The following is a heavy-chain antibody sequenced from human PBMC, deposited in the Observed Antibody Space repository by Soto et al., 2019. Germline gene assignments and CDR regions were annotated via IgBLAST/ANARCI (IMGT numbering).Heavy chain of an antibody. D-gene: IGHD3-16*01. CDR1: GFTVSTKY. V-gene: IGHV3-66*01. CDR2: IYRGVST. J-gene: IGHJ4*02. Sequence: EVQLVESGGGWVQPGGSLRLSCAASGFTVSTKYMSWVRQAPGKGLEWVSVIYRGVSTFYEDSVRGRLTISRDNSKNTVNLQMNSLRAKDTAVYYCARDPWAADYWGQGTLVTVSS. CDR3: ARDPWAADY.